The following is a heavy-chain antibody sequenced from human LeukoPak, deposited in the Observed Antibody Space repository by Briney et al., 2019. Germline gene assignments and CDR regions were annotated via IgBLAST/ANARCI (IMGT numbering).Heavy chain of an antibody. CDR2: ITGSGDST. CDR3: AKGGSSQPNDFNY. CDR1: GFTFSSFA. J-gene: IGHJ4*02. D-gene: IGHD6-6*01. V-gene: IGHV3-23*01. Sequence: GGSLRLSCAASGFTFSSFAMTWVRQAPGKGLEWVSAITGSGDSTYYADSVKGRFTISRDNSKNTLYVQMNSLRAEDTAVYYCAKGGSSQPNDFNYWGQGTLVTVSS.